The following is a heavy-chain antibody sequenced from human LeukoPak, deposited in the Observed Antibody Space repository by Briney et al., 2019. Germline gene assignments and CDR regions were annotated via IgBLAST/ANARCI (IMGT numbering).Heavy chain of an antibody. Sequence: ASVKVSCKASGGTFSSYAISWVRQAPGQGLEWMGRIIPILGIANYAQKFQGRVTMTRNTSISTAYMELSSLRSEDTAVYYCARGIRKVRGVIKDWFDPWGQGTLVTVSS. D-gene: IGHD3-10*01. J-gene: IGHJ5*02. V-gene: IGHV1-69*04. CDR2: IIPILGIA. CDR3: ARGIRKVRGVIKDWFDP. CDR1: GGTFSSYA.